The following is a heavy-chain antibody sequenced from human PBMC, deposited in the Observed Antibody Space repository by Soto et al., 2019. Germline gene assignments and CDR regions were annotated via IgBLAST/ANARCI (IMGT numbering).Heavy chain of an antibody. V-gene: IGHV4-34*01. CDR1: GGSFSGYY. CDR3: ARGLKQQLVLRRGDYFXY. D-gene: IGHD6-13*01. CDR2: INHSGST. Sequence: SETLSLTCAVYGGSFSGYYWSWIRQPPGKGLEWIGEINHSGSTNYNPSLKSRVTISVDTSKNQFSLKLSSVTAADTAVYYCARGLKQQLVLRRGDYFXYWSQGTLVTVSS. J-gene: IGHJ4*02.